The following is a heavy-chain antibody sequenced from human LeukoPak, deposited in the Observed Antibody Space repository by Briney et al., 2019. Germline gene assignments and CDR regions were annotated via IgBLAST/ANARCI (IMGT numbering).Heavy chain of an antibody. D-gene: IGHD2-2*01. V-gene: IGHV3-11*05. CDR1: GFTFSDYY. CDR2: ISSSSSYT. J-gene: IGHJ6*02. CDR3: AGDQGSTSSNHDAGLDV. Sequence: PGGSLRLSCAASGFTFSDYYMSWIRQAPGKGLEWVSYISSSSSYTNYADSVKGRFTISRDNAKNSLYLQMNSLRAEDTAVYYCAGDQGSTSSNHDAGLDVWGQGTTVTVSS.